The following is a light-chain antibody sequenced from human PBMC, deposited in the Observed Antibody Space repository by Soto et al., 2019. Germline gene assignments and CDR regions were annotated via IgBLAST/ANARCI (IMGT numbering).Light chain of an antibody. CDR2: GAS. CDR1: QSVSSSY. Sequence: EIVLTQSPGTLSLSPGERATLSCRTSQSVSSSYLAGYQQKPGQAPRLLIYGASRRATRIPDRFSGSGSGTYFTLTISRLETEDLAVYYCQQYGTSFWTFGQGTTVAIK. J-gene: IGKJ1*01. CDR3: QQYGTSFWT. V-gene: IGKV3-20*01.